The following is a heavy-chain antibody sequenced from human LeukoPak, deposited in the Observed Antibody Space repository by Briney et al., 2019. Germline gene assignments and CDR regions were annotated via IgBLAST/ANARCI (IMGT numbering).Heavy chain of an antibody. CDR2: IKQDGSEK. V-gene: IGHV3-7*01. CDR1: GFTFSSYW. J-gene: IGHJ4*02. Sequence: PGGTLRLSCAASGFTFSSYWMSWVRQAPGKGVEWVADIKQDGSEKYYVDSVKGRFTISRDNAKNSLYLQMNSLRAEDTAVYYCARPGYSSGWYDFDYWGQGTLVTVSS. CDR3: ARPGYSSGWYDFDY. D-gene: IGHD6-19*01.